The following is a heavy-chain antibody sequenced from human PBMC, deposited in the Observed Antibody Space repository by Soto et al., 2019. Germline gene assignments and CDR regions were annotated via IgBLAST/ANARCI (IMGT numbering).Heavy chain of an antibody. V-gene: IGHV4-39*07. D-gene: IGHD2-21*02. Sequence: PSETLSLTCTVSGGSISNSGYYWGWIRQSPGKGLEWIGSVYYSGSTYYSPSLKSRVTIAVDTSKNQFSLNVTSVTAADTAVYFCAREIVTAGGNNYFDPWGPGTLVTVSS. CDR3: AREIVTAGGNNYFDP. CDR2: VYYSGST. CDR1: GGSISNSGYY. J-gene: IGHJ5*02.